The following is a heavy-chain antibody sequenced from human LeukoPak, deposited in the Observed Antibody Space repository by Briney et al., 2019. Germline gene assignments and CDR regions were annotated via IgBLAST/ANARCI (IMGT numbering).Heavy chain of an antibody. Sequence: ASVKVSCKASGYTFTNYFMHWVRQAPGQGLEWMGIINPNSHSTIYAQNFQGRVTMTRDMSTSTVYLELSSLRSEDTAVYYCARAAGVTAAAGYLFDYRGQGTLVTVSS. D-gene: IGHD6-13*01. CDR2: INPNSHST. CDR1: GYTFTNYF. CDR3: ARAAGVTAAAGYLFDY. V-gene: IGHV1-46*01. J-gene: IGHJ4*02.